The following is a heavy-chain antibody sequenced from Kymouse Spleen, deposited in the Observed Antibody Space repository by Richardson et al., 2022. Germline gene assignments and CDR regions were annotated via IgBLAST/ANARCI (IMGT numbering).Heavy chain of an antibody. V-gene: IGHV3-73*02. CDR2: IRSKANSYAT. J-gene: IGHJ4*02. CDR3: TRHPGIAAAGTAFGDY. D-gene: IGHD6-13*01. Sequence: EVQLVESGGGLVQPGGSLKLSCAASGFTFSGSAMHWVRQASGKGLEWVGRIRSKANSYATAYAASVKGRFTISRDDSKNTAYLQMNSLKTEDTAVYYCTRHPGIAAAGTAFGDYWGQGTLVTVSS. CDR1: GFTFSGSA.